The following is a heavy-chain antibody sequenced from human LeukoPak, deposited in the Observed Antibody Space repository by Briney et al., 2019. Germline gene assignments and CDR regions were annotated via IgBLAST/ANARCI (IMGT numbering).Heavy chain of an antibody. J-gene: IGHJ4*02. Sequence: GGSLRLSCAASGFTFDDYAMHWVRQAPGQGLEWVSGISWNSGSIGYADSVKGRFTISRDNAKNSLYLQMNSLRAEDMALYYCAKAANIGYCSSTSCYFDYWGQGTLVTVSS. CDR2: ISWNSGSI. V-gene: IGHV3-9*03. CDR3: AKAANIGYCSSTSCYFDY. D-gene: IGHD2-2*01. CDR1: GFTFDDYA.